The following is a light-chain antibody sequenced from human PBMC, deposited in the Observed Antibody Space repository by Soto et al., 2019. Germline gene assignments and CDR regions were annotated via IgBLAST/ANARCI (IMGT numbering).Light chain of an antibody. Sequence: EIAMTQSPATLSVSPGDRAPLSCRASQSVSSNLAWYQQKPGQAPRLLIYGASTRATGIPARFSGSGSGTEFTLTISSLQSEDFAVYYCQQYNNWPPYTVGQGTKLEIK. V-gene: IGKV3-15*01. J-gene: IGKJ2*01. CDR2: GAS. CDR1: QSVSSN. CDR3: QQYNNWPPYT.